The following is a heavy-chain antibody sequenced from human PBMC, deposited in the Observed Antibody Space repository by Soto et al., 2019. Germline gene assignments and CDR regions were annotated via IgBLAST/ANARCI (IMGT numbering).Heavy chain of an antibody. CDR1: GYTFTSHD. CDR2: MNPNSGHT. CDR3: ASDMSTT. D-gene: IGHD2-2*01. V-gene: IGHV1-8*01. Sequence: QVQLVQSGAEVKKPGASVKVSCKASGYTFTSHDINWMRQTTGQGLEWRGWMNPNSGHTNSAQKFQGRVTMTRDTSIDTAYMELTNLRSEDTAIYYCASDMSTTWGQGTLVTVSS. J-gene: IGHJ5*02.